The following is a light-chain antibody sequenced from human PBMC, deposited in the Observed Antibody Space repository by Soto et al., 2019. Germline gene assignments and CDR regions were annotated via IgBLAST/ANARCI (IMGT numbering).Light chain of an antibody. V-gene: IGKV3-20*01. CDR3: QQYGSSPVT. CDR2: GAS. J-gene: IGKJ5*01. Sequence: EIVLTQSPATLSLSPGERATLSCRASQSIGTFFAWYHQKPGQAPRLLIYGASSRATGIPDRFSGSGSGTDFTLTISRLEPEDFAVYYCQQYGSSPVTFGQGTRLEIK. CDR1: QSIGTF.